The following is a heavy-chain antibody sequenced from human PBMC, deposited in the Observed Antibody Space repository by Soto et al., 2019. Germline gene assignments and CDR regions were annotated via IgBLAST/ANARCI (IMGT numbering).Heavy chain of an antibody. CDR1: GGSSGSSGDY. Sequence: SETLSLTCTVAGGSSGSSGDYWGWIRKPPGKGLEWIGSIYYSGSTSYNPSLKSRVTISVDTSKNQFSLKLSSVTAADTAVYYCASLVTYTFDYWGQGTLVTVSS. J-gene: IGHJ4*02. D-gene: IGHD2-21*02. CDR3: ASLVTYTFDY. CDR2: IYYSGST. V-gene: IGHV4-39*01.